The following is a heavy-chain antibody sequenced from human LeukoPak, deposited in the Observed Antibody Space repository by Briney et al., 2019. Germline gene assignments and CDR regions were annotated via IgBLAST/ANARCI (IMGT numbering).Heavy chain of an antibody. D-gene: IGHD3-10*01. V-gene: IGHV3-23*01. CDR1: GFTFSSYA. Sequence: GGSLRLSCAASGFTFSSYAMSWGRQAPGKGLEWVSSISGSFGRPYYADSVKGRFTISIDNTDNTLFMQMTSLSAEATALYYCGNQGYGSGSYCDYWGQGTLVTVSS. CDR3: GNQGYGSGSYCDY. J-gene: IGHJ4*02. CDR2: ISGSFGRP.